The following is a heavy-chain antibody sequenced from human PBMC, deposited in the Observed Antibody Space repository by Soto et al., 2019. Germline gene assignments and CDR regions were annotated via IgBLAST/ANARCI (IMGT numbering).Heavy chain of an antibody. CDR1: GFIFSSYR. J-gene: IGHJ6*02. D-gene: IGHD2-15*01. V-gene: IGHV3-21*01. CDR2: ISTNSRFI. Sequence: GGSLRLSCAASGFIFSSYRMNWVRQAPGKGLEWISSISTNSRFIYYAASVEGRFTVSRDNSNNSLYLQMDNLRAEDTAMYYCASKQVTGYYYGLDVWGQGTTVTVSS. CDR3: ASKQVTGYYYGLDV.